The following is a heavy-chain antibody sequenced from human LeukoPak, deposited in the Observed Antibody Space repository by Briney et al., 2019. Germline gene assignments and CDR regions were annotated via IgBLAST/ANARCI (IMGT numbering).Heavy chain of an antibody. CDR2: IGTAGDT. V-gene: IGHV3-13*01. D-gene: IGHD3-22*01. CDR1: GFTFSSYD. CDR3: ARVRYDSSGYYYFDY. Sequence: GGPLRLSCAASGFTFSSYDMHWVRQATGKGLEWVSAIGTAGDTYYPGSVKGRFTISRENAKNSLYLQMNSLRAGDTAVYYCARVRYDSSGYYYFDYWGQGTLVTVSS. J-gene: IGHJ4*02.